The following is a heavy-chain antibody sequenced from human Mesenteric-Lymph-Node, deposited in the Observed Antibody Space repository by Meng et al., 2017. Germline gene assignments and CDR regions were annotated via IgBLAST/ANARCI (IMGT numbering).Heavy chain of an antibody. D-gene: IGHD3-22*01. Sequence: GESLKISCAASGSTIHWVRQAPGKGLEWAAAISPDGTGKFYVDSVKGRFTISRDNSENTVFLYMDSLTTDDAAVYYCAKEGQSSGFAGIFDNWGQGTRVTVSS. CDR2: ISPDGTGK. J-gene: IGHJ4*02. CDR1: GST. V-gene: IGHV3-30*07. CDR3: AKEGQSSGFAGIFDN.